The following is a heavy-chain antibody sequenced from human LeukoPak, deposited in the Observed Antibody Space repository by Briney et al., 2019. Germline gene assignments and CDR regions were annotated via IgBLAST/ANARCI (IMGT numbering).Heavy chain of an antibody. CDR2: INPSGGSA. J-gene: IGHJ4*02. CDR1: GYTFTTYY. D-gene: IGHD2-15*01. CDR3: ARGYCSGGSRANFDY. V-gene: IGHV1-46*01. Sequence: ASVKVSCKASGYTFTTYYMYWVRQAPGQGFEWMGIINPSGGSASYAQKFHGRVTMTRDTSTNTVYMELSSLRSEDTAVYYCARGYCSGGSRANFDYWGQGTLVTVSS.